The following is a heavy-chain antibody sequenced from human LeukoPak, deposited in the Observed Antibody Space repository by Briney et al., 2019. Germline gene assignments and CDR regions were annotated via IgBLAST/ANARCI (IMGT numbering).Heavy chain of an antibody. V-gene: IGHV1-2*06. D-gene: IGHD2-2*01. CDR1: GYTFTGYY. CDR2: INPNSGGT. Sequence: ASVKVSCKASGYTFTGYYMHWVRQAPGQGLEWMGRINPNSGGTNYAQKFQGRVTMTRDTSISTAYMELSRLRSDDTAVYYCARDENSSNYFDYWGQGTLVTVSS. J-gene: IGHJ4*02. CDR3: ARDENSSNYFDY.